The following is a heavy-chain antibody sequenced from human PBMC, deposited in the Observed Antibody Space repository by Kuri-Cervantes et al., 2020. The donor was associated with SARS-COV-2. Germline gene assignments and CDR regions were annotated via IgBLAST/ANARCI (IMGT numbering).Heavy chain of an antibody. D-gene: IGHD3-22*01. Sequence: ASVKVSCKASGYTFTGYYMHWVRQAPGQGLEWMGWINPNSGGTNYAQKFQGWVTMTRDTSISTAYMELSRLRSDDTAVYYCARWPYYYDSSGYYTSVYYYYGMDVWGQGTTVTVSS. CDR1: GYTFTGYY. CDR2: INPNSGGT. J-gene: IGHJ6*02. V-gene: IGHV1-2*04. CDR3: ARWPYYYDSSGYYTSVYYYYGMDV.